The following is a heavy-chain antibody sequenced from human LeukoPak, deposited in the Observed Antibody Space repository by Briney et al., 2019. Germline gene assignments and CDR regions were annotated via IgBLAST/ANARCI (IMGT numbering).Heavy chain of an antibody. Sequence: PSETLSLTCAVSGYSISSGYYWGWIRQPPGKGLEWIGSIYHSGSTYSNPSLKSRVTISVDTSKNQFSLKLSSVTAADTAVYYCASLTGISDYWGQGTLVTVSS. CDR3: ASLTGISDY. J-gene: IGHJ4*02. CDR2: IYHSGST. CDR1: GYSISSGYY. D-gene: IGHD1-20*01. V-gene: IGHV4-38-2*01.